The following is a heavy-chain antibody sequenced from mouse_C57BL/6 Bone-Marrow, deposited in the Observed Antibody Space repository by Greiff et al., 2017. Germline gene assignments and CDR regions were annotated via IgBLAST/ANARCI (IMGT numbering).Heavy chain of an antibody. CDR3: ARHGGATGTYYFDY. CDR2: ISSGGSYT. J-gene: IGHJ2*01. V-gene: IGHV5-6*01. CDR1: GFTFSSYG. Sequence: EVKVVESGGDLVKPGGSLKLSCAASGFTFSSYGMSWVRQTPDKRLEWVATISSGGSYTYYPDSVKGRFTISRDNAKNTLYLQMSILKSEDTAMYYCARHGGATGTYYFDYWGQGTTLTVSS. D-gene: IGHD4-1*01.